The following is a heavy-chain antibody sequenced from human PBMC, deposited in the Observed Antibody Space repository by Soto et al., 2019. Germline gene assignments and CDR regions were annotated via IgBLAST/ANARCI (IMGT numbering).Heavy chain of an antibody. CDR3: ARLSQLLLFVFDY. CDR2: IYHSGST. CDR1: GSSISSGGYS. Sequence: TLYLTCAVSGSSISSGGYSWSWIRQPPGKGLEWIGYIYHSGSTYYNPSLKSRVTISVDRSKNQFSLKLSSVTAADTAVYYCARLSQLLLFVFDYWGQGTLVTVSS. D-gene: IGHD2-2*01. V-gene: IGHV4-30-2*01. J-gene: IGHJ4*02.